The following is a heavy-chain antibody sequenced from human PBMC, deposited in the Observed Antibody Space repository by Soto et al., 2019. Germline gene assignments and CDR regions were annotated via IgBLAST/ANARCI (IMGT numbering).Heavy chain of an antibody. J-gene: IGHJ6*02. CDR2: IWYDGSNK. CDR3: ASEYCSGGSCYYYGMDV. V-gene: IGHV3-33*01. CDR1: GFTFSSYG. Sequence: QVQLVESGGGVVQPGRSLRLSCAASGFTFSSYGMHWVRQAPGKGLEWVAVIWYDGSNKYHADSVKGRFTISRDNSKNTLYLQMNSLRAEDTAVYYCASEYCSGGSCYYYGMDVWGQGTTVTVSS. D-gene: IGHD2-15*01.